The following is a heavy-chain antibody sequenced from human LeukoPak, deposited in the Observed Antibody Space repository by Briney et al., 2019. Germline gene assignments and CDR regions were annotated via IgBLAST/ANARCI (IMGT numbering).Heavy chain of an antibody. CDR2: INPSGGST. V-gene: IGHV1-46*01. CDR1: GYTFTSYG. Sequence: ASVKVSCKAFGYTFTSYGISWVRQAPGQGLEWMGIINPSGGSTSYAQKFQGRVTMTRDTSTSTVYTELSSLRSEDTAVYYCARTGAQIAVAGTPPHYYYYYYMDVWGKGTTVTISS. D-gene: IGHD6-19*01. J-gene: IGHJ6*03. CDR3: ARTGAQIAVAGTPPHYYYYYYMDV.